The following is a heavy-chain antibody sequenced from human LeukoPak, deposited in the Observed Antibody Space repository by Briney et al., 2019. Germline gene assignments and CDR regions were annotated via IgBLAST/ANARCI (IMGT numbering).Heavy chain of an antibody. Sequence: SETLSLTCSVSGGSFSGYYWTWIRQPAGKGLEWIGRVYTSGSTHYNPSLTTRLTMSVDTTKNQFSLKLSSVTAADTAVYYCARLITGTTTAFDIWGQGTMVTVSS. V-gene: IGHV4-4*07. CDR3: ARLITGTTTAFDI. J-gene: IGHJ3*02. D-gene: IGHD1-7*01. CDR2: VYTSGST. CDR1: GGSFSGYY.